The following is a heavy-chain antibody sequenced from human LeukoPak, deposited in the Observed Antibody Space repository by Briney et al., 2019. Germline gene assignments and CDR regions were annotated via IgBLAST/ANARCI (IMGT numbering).Heavy chain of an antibody. V-gene: IGHV7-4-1*02. CDR2: INTNTGNP. D-gene: IGHD4-17*01. CDR3: ARKTVEPDRYFDF. J-gene: IGHJ4*02. CDR1: GYTLTSYT. Sequence: ASVQVFCQASGYTLTSYTMNWVRQAPGQRLEGMGWINTNTGNPTYAQGFTGRFVFSLDTSVSTAYLQISSLKVEDTAVYYCARKTVEPDRYFDFWGQGTLATVSS.